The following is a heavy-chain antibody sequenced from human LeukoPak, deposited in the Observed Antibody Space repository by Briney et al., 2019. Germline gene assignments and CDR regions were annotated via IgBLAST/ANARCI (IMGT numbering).Heavy chain of an antibody. V-gene: IGHV3-23*01. CDR2: ISGSGDGT. D-gene: IGHD3-22*01. J-gene: IGHJ4*02. CDR3: AKADKYDSSGFDY. Sequence: GGSLRLSCAASGFTFSTYAMNWVRQSPGMGLEWVSAISGSGDGTYYADSVKGRFTISRDNSRNTLYLQMNSLRADDTAVYYCAKADKYDSSGFDYWGQGTLVTVSP. CDR1: GFTFSTYA.